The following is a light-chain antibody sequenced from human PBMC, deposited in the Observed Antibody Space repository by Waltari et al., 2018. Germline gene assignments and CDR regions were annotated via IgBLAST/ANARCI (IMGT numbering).Light chain of an antibody. CDR2: GKD. V-gene: IGLV3-19*01. Sequence: SSELTQDPAVSVTLGQTVRFPCQGDRLSTSYASCYQRKPGQAPVLLIYGKDKRPSGVPDRISGYSSGTTSSLTITGAQAEDEADYYCYSRKGSANQVVFAGGTKVTVL. CDR3: YSRKGSANQVV. CDR1: RLSTSY. J-gene: IGLJ3*02.